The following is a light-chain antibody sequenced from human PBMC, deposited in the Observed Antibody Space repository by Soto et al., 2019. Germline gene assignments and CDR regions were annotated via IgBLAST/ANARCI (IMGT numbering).Light chain of an antibody. CDR1: SSNIGSNS. CDR2: SNI. Sequence: QSVLTQPPSVSGTPGQRVTISCSGGSSNIGSNSVNWYQQLPGTAPKLLIYSNIQRPSGVPDRFSGSKSGTSASLAISGLQSEDEADYYCAAWDDSLTGRVFGGGTKLTVL. V-gene: IGLV1-44*01. CDR3: AAWDDSLTGRV. J-gene: IGLJ3*02.